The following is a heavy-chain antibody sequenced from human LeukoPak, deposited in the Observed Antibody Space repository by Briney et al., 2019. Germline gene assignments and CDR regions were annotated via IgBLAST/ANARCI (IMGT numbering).Heavy chain of an antibody. CDR3: ARNSPRDVAGRQFLPGVLALLSQCDNCFDP. CDR1: GYTFTNHG. Sequence: ASVKVSCKASGYTFTNHGISWVRQAPGQGLEWIGWINTYHGNANYAQKFQGRVTMTTDTSTSPAYMELRSLRSDDTAVYYCARNSPRDVAGRQFLPGVLALLSQCDNCFDPWGQGTLVSVSS. J-gene: IGHJ5*02. V-gene: IGHV1-18*04. D-gene: IGHD3-3*02. CDR2: INTYHGNA.